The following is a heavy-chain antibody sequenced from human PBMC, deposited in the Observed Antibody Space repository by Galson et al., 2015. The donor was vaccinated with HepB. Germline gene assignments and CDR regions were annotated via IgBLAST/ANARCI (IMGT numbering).Heavy chain of an antibody. CDR2: IASDGTIK. Sequence: SLRLSCAASGFTFRNYGMQWVRQAPGKGLEWVAVIASDGTIKHYADSVKGRFTLSRDNSKNTLYLQMNSLRAEDTAVYYCAKDYDFWSGYYNWFDPWGQGTLVTVSS. CDR1: GFTFRNYG. D-gene: IGHD3-3*01. J-gene: IGHJ5*02. CDR3: AKDYDFWSGYYNWFDP. V-gene: IGHV3-30*18.